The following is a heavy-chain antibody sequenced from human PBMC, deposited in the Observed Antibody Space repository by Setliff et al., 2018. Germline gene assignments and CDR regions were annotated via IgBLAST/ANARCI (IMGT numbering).Heavy chain of an antibody. J-gene: IGHJ4*02. Sequence: SETLSLTCAVSGYSISSGYYWGWIRQPPGKGLEWIGSIYHSGSTYYNPSLKSRLTISRDTSKNQVSLKLNSVTATDTAVYYCARDLGHGGDSDYWGQGILVTVS. CDR3: ARDLGHGGDSDY. D-gene: IGHD2-21*02. CDR2: IYHSGST. CDR1: GYSISSGYY. V-gene: IGHV4-38-2*02.